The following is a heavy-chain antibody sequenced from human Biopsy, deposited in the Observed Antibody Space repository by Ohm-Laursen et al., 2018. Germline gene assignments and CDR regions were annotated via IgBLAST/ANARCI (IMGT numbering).Heavy chain of an antibody. CDR3: ARDSPSYADYPLDS. CDR1: GTSIITYS. V-gene: IGHV4-4*07. CDR2: IYVSGST. D-gene: IGHD4-17*01. J-gene: IGHJ4*02. Sequence: GTLSLTCSASGTSIITYSWSWIRQPAGKGLEWIGRIYVSGSTNYNPSLKSRVTMSLDTSESRFSLELASVTAADTAVYYCARDSPSYADYPLDSWGPGILVTVS.